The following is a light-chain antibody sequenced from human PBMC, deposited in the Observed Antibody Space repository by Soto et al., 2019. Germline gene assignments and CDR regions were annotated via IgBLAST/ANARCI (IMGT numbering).Light chain of an antibody. CDR2: EVS. J-gene: IGKJ5*01. CDR1: QSLLHSDGKTH. Sequence: DLVMTQIPLSLSVTPGQAASISCKSSQSLLHSDGKTHLDWYLQKPGQPPHLLIYEVSNRVSGVPDRFSGSGSGTDFTLKISRVEAEDVGVYYCMQSIQLPITFGQGTRLEIK. V-gene: IGKV2D-29*01. CDR3: MQSIQLPIT.